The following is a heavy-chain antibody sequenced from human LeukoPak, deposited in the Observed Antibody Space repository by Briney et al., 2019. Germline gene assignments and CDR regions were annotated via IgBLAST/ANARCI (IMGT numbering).Heavy chain of an antibody. Sequence: KPSETLSLTCTVSGGSFSSSSYYWGWIRQPPGKGLEWIGSIYYSGSTYYNPSLKSRVTISVDTSKNQFSLKLSSVTAADTAVYYCARDPVAGTGDDYWGQGTLVTVSS. D-gene: IGHD6-19*01. V-gene: IGHV4-39*07. CDR2: IYYSGST. CDR1: GGSFSSSSYY. J-gene: IGHJ4*02. CDR3: ARDPVAGTGDDY.